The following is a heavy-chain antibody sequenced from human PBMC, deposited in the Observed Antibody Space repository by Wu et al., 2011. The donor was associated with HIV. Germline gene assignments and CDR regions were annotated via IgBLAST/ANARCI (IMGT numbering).Heavy chain of an antibody. CDR2: IIPIFGAG. V-gene: IGHV1-69*12. J-gene: IGHJ3*02. D-gene: IGHD3-22*01. CDR1: GGTFTTYA. Sequence: QVQLMQSGTEVKKPESSVRVSCKSSGGTFTTYALSWVRQAPGQGLEWMGGIIPIFGAGNYAQKFQGRVTITADESTSTVYLELSRLTSEDTAVYYCAKRKESRYYDGXGFDAFDILGQGTMVIVSS. CDR3: AKRKESRYYDGXGFDAFDI.